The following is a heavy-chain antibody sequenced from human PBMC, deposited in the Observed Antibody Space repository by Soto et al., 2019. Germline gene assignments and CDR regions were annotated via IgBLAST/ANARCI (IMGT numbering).Heavy chain of an antibody. J-gene: IGHJ3*02. CDR3: ARGGGIVLMVYAIRAFDI. D-gene: IGHD2-8*01. CDR1: GFTFSSYS. V-gene: IGHV3-48*02. CDR2: ISSSSSTI. Sequence: PGGSLRLSWAASGFTFSSYSMNWVRQAPGKGLEWVSYISSSSSTIYYADSVKGRFTISRDNAKNSLYLQMNSLRDEDTAVYYCARGGGIVLMVYAIRAFDIWGQGTMVTVSS.